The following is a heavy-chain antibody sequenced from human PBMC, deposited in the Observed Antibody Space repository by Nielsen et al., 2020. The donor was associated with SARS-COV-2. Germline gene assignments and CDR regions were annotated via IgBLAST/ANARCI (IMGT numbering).Heavy chain of an antibody. CDR3: ASLIGYGSGNFFDY. CDR2: INSDGSST. V-gene: IGHV3-74*01. J-gene: IGHJ4*02. Sequence: GESLKISCAASGFTFSDYYMSWIRQAPWKGLVWVSRINSDGSSTSYADSVKGRFTISRDNAKNTLYLQMNSLRAEDTAVYYCASLIGYGSGNFFDYWGQGTLVTVSS. CDR1: GFTFSDYY. D-gene: IGHD3-10*01.